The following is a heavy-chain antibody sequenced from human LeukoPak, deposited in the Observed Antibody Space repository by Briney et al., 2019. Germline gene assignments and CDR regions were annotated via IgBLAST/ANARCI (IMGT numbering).Heavy chain of an antibody. Sequence: PSETLSLTCTVSGGSISSYYWSWIRQPPGKGLEWIGYIYYSGSTNYNPSLKSRVTISVDTSNNQFSLKLSSVTAADTAVYYCARHRGIAAAGIFDYWGQGTLVTVSS. V-gene: IGHV4-59*08. CDR1: GGSISSYY. J-gene: IGHJ4*02. CDR3: ARHRGIAAAGIFDY. D-gene: IGHD6-13*01. CDR2: IYYSGST.